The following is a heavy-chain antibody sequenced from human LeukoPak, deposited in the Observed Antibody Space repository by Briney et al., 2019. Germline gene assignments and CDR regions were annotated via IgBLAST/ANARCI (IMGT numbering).Heavy chain of an antibody. Sequence: ETLSLTCTVSGGSISSYYWSWVRQAPGKGLEWVANIKQDGSEKYYVDSVKGRFTISRDNAKNSLYLRMNSLRAEDTAVYYCARVGDYYDSSGYPDAFDIWGQGTMVTVSS. D-gene: IGHD3-22*01. CDR2: IKQDGSEK. CDR1: GGSISSYY. CDR3: ARVGDYYDSSGYPDAFDI. J-gene: IGHJ3*02. V-gene: IGHV3-7*01.